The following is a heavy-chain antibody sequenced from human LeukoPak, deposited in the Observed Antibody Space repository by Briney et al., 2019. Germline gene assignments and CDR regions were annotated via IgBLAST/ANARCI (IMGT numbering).Heavy chain of an antibody. Sequence: GGSLRLSCAASGFTFDDYAMHWARQAPGKGLEWVSGISWNSGSIGYADSVKGRFTISRDNAKNSLYLQMNSLRAEDMALYYCAKTSIFGVVLHAFDIWGQGTIVTVSS. CDR2: ISWNSGSI. J-gene: IGHJ3*02. V-gene: IGHV3-9*03. CDR3: AKTSIFGVVLHAFDI. CDR1: GFTFDDYA. D-gene: IGHD3-3*01.